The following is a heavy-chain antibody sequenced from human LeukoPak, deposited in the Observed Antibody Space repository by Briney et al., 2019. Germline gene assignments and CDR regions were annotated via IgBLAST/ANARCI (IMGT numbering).Heavy chain of an antibody. V-gene: IGHV1-69-2*01. CDR3: AIDRMARGVFDY. Sequence: ASVKVSCKVSGYTFTDYYMHWVQQAPGKGLEWMGLVDPEDGETIYAEKFQGRVTITADTSTDTAYMELSSLRSEDTAVYYCAIDRMARGVFDYWGQGTLVTVSS. J-gene: IGHJ4*02. CDR1: GYTFTDYY. D-gene: IGHD2-8*01. CDR2: VDPEDGET.